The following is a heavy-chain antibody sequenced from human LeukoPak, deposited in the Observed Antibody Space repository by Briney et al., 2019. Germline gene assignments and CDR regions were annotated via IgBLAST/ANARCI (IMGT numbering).Heavy chain of an antibody. CDR3: ARSGGSQDAFDI. J-gene: IGHJ3*02. D-gene: IGHD3-10*01. CDR2: ISSSSSYI. CDR1: GFTFSSYS. Sequence: GGSLRLSCAASGFTFSSYSMNWVRQAPGKGLEWVSSISSSSSYIYYADSVKGRFTISRDNAKNSLYLQMNSLRAEVTAVYYCARSGGSQDAFDIWGQGTMVTVSS. V-gene: IGHV3-21*01.